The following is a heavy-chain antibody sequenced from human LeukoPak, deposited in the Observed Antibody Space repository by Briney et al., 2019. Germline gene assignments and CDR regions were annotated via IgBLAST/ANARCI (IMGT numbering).Heavy chain of an antibody. J-gene: IGHJ4*02. CDR1: GYTFTNYG. CDR2: ISAYNGNT. D-gene: IGHD3-3*01. V-gene: IGHV1-18*01. Sequence: ASVKVSCKASGYTFTNYGISWVRQAPGQGLEWMGWISAYNGNTNYAQKLQGRVTMTADTSTSTAYMELRSLRSDDTAVYYCARDLYDFWSGYSTWVTPACDYWGQGTLVTVSS. CDR3: ARDLYDFWSGYSTWVTPACDY.